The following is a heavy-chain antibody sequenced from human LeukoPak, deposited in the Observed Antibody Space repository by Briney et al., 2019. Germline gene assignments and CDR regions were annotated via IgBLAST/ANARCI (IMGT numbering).Heavy chain of an antibody. D-gene: IGHD3-10*01. CDR2: ISSSSSYI. J-gene: IGHJ4*02. CDR1: GFTFSSYS. Sequence: GGSLRLSCAASGFTFSSYSMNWVRQAPGKGLEWVSSISSSSSYIYYADSVKGRFTISIDNSKNTLYLQMNSLRAEDTAVYYCARGYYYGSGSYSVPGYWGQGTLVTVSS. CDR3: ARGYYYGSGSYSVPGY. V-gene: IGHV3-21*04.